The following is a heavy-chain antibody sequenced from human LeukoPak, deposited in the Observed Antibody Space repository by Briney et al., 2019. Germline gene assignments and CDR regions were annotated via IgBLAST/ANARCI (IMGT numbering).Heavy chain of an antibody. J-gene: IGHJ4*02. V-gene: IGHV3-11*06. CDR3: VLGHYGGLFDN. Sequence: PGGSLRLSCAASGFTFSDYYMSWIRQAPGKGLDWVSYISSTTSYTKYADFVKGRFTISRDNAKNSLYLQMNNLRVEDTAVYYCVLGHYGGLFDNWGQGALVIVSS. D-gene: IGHD4-23*01. CDR2: ISSTTSYT. CDR1: GFTFSDYY.